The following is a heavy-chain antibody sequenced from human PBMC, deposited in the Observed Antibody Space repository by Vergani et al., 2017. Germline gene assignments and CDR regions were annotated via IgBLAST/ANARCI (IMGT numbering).Heavy chain of an antibody. J-gene: IGHJ4*02. Sequence: QVQLQESGPGLVKPSQTLSLTCTVSGGSISSGSYYWSWIPQPAGKGLEWIGRIYTSGSTNYNPSLKSRVTISVDTSKNQFSLKLSAVTAADTAVYYCARVGGSYREFDYWGQGTLVTVSS. CDR2: IYTSGST. CDR3: ARVGGSYREFDY. V-gene: IGHV4-61*02. D-gene: IGHD1-26*01. CDR1: GGSISSGSYY.